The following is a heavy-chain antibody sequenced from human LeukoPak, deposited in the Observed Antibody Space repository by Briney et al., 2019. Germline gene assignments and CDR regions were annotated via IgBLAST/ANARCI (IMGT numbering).Heavy chain of an antibody. CDR1: GGSISSGDYY. V-gene: IGHV4-30-4*01. D-gene: IGHD2-2*01. CDR2: IYYSGST. J-gene: IGHJ4*02. CDR3: AWFYCSSTSCLFDY. Sequence: PSETLSLTCTVSGGSISSGDYYWSWIRQPPGKGLEWIGYIYYSGSTYYNPSLKSRVTISVDTSKNQFSLKLSSVTAADTAVYYCAWFYCSSTSCLFDYWGQGTLVTVSS.